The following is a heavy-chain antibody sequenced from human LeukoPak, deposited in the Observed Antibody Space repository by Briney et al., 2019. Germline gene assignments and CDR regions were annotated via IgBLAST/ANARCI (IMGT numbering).Heavy chain of an antibody. J-gene: IGHJ4*02. CDR2: INHSGST. D-gene: IGHD2-21*02. CDR1: GGSFSGYY. CDR3: ARTGGVTVLDY. V-gene: IGHV4-34*01. Sequence: SETLSLTCAVYGGSFSGYYWSWIRQPPGKGPEWIGEINHSGSTNYNPSLKSRVTISVDTSKNQFSLKLSSVTAADTAVYYCARTGGVTVLDYWGQGTLVTVSS.